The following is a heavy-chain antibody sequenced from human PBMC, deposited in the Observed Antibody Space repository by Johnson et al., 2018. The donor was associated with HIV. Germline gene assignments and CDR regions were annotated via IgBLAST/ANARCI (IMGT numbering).Heavy chain of an antibody. CDR2: IYSGDST. CDR1: GFTVSSNY. J-gene: IGHJ3*02. Sequence: VQLVESGGGLIQPGGSLRLSCAASGFTVSSNYMSWVRQAPGKGLEWVSVIYSGDSTYYADSVKGRFTISRDDSKNTLYLQINSLKTEDTAVYYCTTAWGGYFQELPDAFDIWGQGTMVTVSS. V-gene: IGHV3-53*01. D-gene: IGHD3-3*01. CDR3: TTAWGGYFQELPDAFDI.